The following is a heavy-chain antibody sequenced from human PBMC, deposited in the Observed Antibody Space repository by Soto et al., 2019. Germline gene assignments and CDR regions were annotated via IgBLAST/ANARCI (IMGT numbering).Heavy chain of an antibody. D-gene: IGHD5-18*01. CDR2: ISDDGASV. V-gene: IGHV3-48*03. J-gene: IGHJ4*02. Sequence: GGSLRLSCEASGFSFSSFAMNWVRQAPGRGLEWVSYISDDGASVYYADSLKGRFTISRDNAKNSLSLQMNNLRAEDTAVYYCARENSVQAWLHHFDHWGLGTLVTVSS. CDR3: ARENSVQAWLHHFDH. CDR1: GFSFSSFA.